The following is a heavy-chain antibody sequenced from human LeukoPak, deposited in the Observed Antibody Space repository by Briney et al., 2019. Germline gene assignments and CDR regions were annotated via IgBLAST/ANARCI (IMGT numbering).Heavy chain of an antibody. CDR2: ISSSSSYI. CDR1: GFTFSSYA. J-gene: IGHJ6*02. D-gene: IGHD3-10*01. CDR3: AREDVYYGSGSSFGMDV. Sequence: GGSLRLSCAASGFTFSSYAMSWVRQAPGKGLEWVSSISSSSSYIYYADSVKGRFTISRDNAKNSLYLQMNSLRAEDTAVYYCAREDVYYGSGSSFGMDVWGQGTTVTVSS. V-gene: IGHV3-21*01.